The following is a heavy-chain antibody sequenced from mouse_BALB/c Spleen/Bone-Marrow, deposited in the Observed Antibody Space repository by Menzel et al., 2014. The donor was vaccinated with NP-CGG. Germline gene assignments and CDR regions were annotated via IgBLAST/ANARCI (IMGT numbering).Heavy chain of an antibody. CDR1: GYAFTNYL. J-gene: IGHJ4*01. V-gene: IGHV1-54*01. Sequence: VQLQQSGAELVRPGTSVKVSCKASGYAFTNYLIEWVKQRPGQGLEWIGVINPGSGGTNYNEKFKGKATLTADKSSSTAYMQLSSLTSDDSAVYFCARSRDGKGAMDYWGQGTSVTVSS. D-gene: IGHD2-1*01. CDR2: INPGSGGT. CDR3: ARSRDGKGAMDY.